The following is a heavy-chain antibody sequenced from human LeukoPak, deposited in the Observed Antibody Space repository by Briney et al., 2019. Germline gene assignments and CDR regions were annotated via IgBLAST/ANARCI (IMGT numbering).Heavy chain of an antibody. CDR3: ARDSQYCSGGSCYSGLDY. Sequence: ASVKVSCKASGYTFTSYGISWVRQAPGQGLEWMGWISAYNGNTNYAQKLQGRVTMTTDTSTSTAYMELRSLRSDDTAVYYCARDSQYCSGGSCYSGLDYWGQGTLVTVSS. J-gene: IGHJ4*02. V-gene: IGHV1-18*01. D-gene: IGHD2-15*01. CDR2: ISAYNGNT. CDR1: GYTFTSYG.